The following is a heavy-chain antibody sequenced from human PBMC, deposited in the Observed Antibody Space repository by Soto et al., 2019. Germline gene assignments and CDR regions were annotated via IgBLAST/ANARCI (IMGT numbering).Heavy chain of an antibody. V-gene: IGHV3-21*01. CDR3: ARERVVNYTDYYFDY. Sequence: RLSCAASGFDFYYYNMNWVRQAPGRGLEWVSSISGTGIDIHFADSVKGRFVISRDNAKTSLYLQMNSLRPEDTAVYYCARERVVNYTDYYFDYWGHGTLVTVSS. CDR2: ISGTGIDI. CDR1: GFDFYYYN. J-gene: IGHJ4*01. D-gene: IGHD3-16*02.